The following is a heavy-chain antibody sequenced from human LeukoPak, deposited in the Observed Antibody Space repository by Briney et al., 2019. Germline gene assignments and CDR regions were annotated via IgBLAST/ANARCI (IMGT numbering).Heavy chain of an antibody. V-gene: IGHV3-33*06. CDR3: AKDSTGFQ. CDR1: GFTFSSYA. J-gene: IGHJ4*02. CDR2: IWYDGSKT. Sequence: SGGSLRLSCAASGFTFSSYAMSWVRQAPGKGLEWVAAIWYDGSKTYYADSVKGRFTISRDNSKSTLYLQMSSLGVEDTAVYYCAKDSTGFQWGQGALVTVSS. D-gene: IGHD1-14*01.